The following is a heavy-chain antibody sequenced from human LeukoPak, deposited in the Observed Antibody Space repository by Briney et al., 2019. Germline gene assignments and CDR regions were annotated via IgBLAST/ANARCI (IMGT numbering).Heavy chain of an antibody. J-gene: IGHJ6*03. V-gene: IGHV3-7*01. CDR3: ARDGFYYYYYMDV. CDR2: IKQDGSEK. CDR1: GFTFSSYW. Sequence: GGSLRLSCAASGFTFSSYWMSWVRQAPGKGLEWVAYIKQDGSEKYYVDSVKGRFTISRDNAKNSLYLQMNSLRAEDTAVYYCARDGFYYYYYMDVWGKGTTVTVSS. D-gene: IGHD1-14*01.